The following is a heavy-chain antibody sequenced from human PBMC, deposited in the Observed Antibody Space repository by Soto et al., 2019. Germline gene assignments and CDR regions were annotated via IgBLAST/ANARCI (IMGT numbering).Heavy chain of an antibody. Sequence: QVQLVQSGAEVKKPGASVKVSCKASGYTFTSYFMHWVRQAPGQGLEWMGIINPSGGSTSYAQKFQGRVSMTRDTSTSTVYMELSSLRSEDTAVYYCARQYCSGGSCYTLDSWGQGTLVTVSS. CDR3: ARQYCSGGSCYTLDS. D-gene: IGHD2-15*01. CDR1: GYTFTSYF. V-gene: IGHV1-46*01. J-gene: IGHJ5*01. CDR2: INPSGGST.